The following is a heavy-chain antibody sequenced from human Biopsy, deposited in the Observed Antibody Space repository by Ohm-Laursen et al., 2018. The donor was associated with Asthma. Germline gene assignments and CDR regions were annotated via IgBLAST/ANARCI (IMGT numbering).Heavy chain of an antibody. Sequence: SLRLSCAASGFTFSNYGMHWVRQAPGKGLEWVALISSDVREWYADSVKGRSTISRDNSKNTLDLQMNSLRGDDTAVYYCVRWRSGYPDHYSDFWGLGTLVTVSS. J-gene: IGHJ4*02. D-gene: IGHD2-21*01. V-gene: IGHV3-30*03. CDR3: VRWRSGYPDHYSDF. CDR1: GFTFSNYG. CDR2: ISSDVRE.